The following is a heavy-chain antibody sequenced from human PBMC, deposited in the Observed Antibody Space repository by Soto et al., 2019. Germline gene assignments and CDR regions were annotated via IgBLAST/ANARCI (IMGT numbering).Heavy chain of an antibody. V-gene: IGHV5-51*01. D-gene: IGHD3-10*01. CDR3: ARLKFGSGSPEGADYNWFDP. Sequence: LGESLKISCKGSGYSFTSYWIGWVRQMPGKGLEWMGIIYPGDSDTRYSPSFQGQVTISADKSISTAYLQWSSLKASDTAMYYCARLKFGSGSPEGADYNWFDPWGQGTLVTVSS. CDR2: IYPGDSDT. CDR1: GYSFTSYW. J-gene: IGHJ5*02.